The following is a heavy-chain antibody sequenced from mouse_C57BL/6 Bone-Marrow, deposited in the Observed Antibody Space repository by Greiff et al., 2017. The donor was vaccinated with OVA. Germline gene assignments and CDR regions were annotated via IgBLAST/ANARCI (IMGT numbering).Heavy chain of an antibody. J-gene: IGHJ3*01. Sequence: EVMLVESGGGLVQPGGSLKLSCAASGFTFSDYYMYWVRQTPEKRLEWVAYISNGGGSTYYPDTVKGRFTISRDNAKNTLYLQMSRLKSEDTAMYYCASVSLLPFAYWGQGTLVTVSA. D-gene: IGHD1-1*01. CDR1: GFTFSDYY. CDR2: ISNGGGST. CDR3: ASVSLLPFAY. V-gene: IGHV5-12*01.